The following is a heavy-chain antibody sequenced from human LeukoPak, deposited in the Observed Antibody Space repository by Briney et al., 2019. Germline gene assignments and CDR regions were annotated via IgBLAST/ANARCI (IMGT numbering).Heavy chain of an antibody. J-gene: IGHJ4*02. CDR2: ITFSSSHI. Sequence: GGSLRLSCAASGFTFSGYVMTWVRQAPGKGLECVSSITFSSSHIYYADSVKGRFTISRDNTKDSLYLQMNSLRAEDTAVYYCARGGGDYSNYFDYWGQGTLVTVSS. CDR3: ARGGGDYSNYFDY. D-gene: IGHD4-11*01. V-gene: IGHV3-21*01. CDR1: GFTFSGYV.